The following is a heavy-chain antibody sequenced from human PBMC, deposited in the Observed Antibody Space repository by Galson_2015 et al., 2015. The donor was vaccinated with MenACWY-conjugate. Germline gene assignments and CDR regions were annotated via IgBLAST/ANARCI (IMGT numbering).Heavy chain of an antibody. CDR1: GYIFPTYW. Sequence: QSGAEVKKPGESLKISCKASGYIFPTYWIAWVRQMPGKGLEWMGLISPGDSNTRYSPSFQGQVTISADKYISTAYLQWSSLKASDTAMYYCARHPPGGRGMDVWGQGTTVTVSS. J-gene: IGHJ6*02. V-gene: IGHV5-51*01. CDR3: ARHPPGGRGMDV. CDR2: ISPGDSNT. D-gene: IGHD1-26*01.